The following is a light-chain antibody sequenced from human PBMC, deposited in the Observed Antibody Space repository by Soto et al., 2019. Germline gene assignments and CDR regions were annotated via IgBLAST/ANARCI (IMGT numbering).Light chain of an antibody. Sequence: QSVLTQPPSASGSPGQSVTISCTGTSSDVGGYNYVSWYQQHPGKAPKLMIYEVSKRPSGVPDRFSGSKSGNTASLTVSGLQAEDEADYYCSSYAGSKNFVVFGGGIKLTVL. J-gene: IGLJ2*01. V-gene: IGLV2-8*01. CDR1: SSDVGGYNY. CDR2: EVS. CDR3: SSYAGSKNFVV.